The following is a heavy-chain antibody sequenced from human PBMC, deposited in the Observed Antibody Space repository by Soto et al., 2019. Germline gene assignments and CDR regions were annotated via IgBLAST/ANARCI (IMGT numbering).Heavy chain of an antibody. V-gene: IGHV4-31*03. J-gene: IGHJ5*02. CDR1: GGSISDGYY. D-gene: IGHD3-22*01. CDR3: ARRDRSGYSYWLDT. CDR2: ISYSGST. Sequence: SETLSLTCTASGGSISDGYYWSWIRQHPGKGLEWIGSISYSGSTSYNPSLKSRLTISVDRSKSQFSLNLSSVTAADTAVYYCARRDRSGYSYWLDTWGQGTLVTVSS.